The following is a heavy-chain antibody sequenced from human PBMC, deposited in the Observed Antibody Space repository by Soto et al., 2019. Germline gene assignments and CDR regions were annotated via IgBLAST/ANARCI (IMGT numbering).Heavy chain of an antibody. V-gene: IGHV6-1*01. D-gene: IGHD1-26*01. CDR1: SRNSAA. J-gene: IGHJ6*02. CDR3: ARVPELRIYYYYGMDV. Sequence: SRNSAAWNWIRQSPSRGLEWLGRTYYRSKWYNDYAVSVKSRITINPDTSKNQFSLQLNSVTPEDTAVYYCARVPELRIYYYYGMDVWGQGTTVTVSS. CDR2: TYYRSKWYN.